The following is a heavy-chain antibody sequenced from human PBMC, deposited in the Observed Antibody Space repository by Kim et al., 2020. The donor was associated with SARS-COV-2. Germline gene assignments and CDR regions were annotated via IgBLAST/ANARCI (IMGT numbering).Heavy chain of an antibody. V-gene: IGHV1-24*01. D-gene: IGHD6-13*01. CDR3: ATSYSSSWHGIDYYYYMDV. CDR2: FDPEDGET. Sequence: ASVKVSCKVSGYTLTELSMHWVRQAPGKGLEWMGGFDPEDGETIYAQKFQGRVTMTENTCTDTAYMELSSLSSEDTAVYYCATSYSSSWHGIDYYYYMDVWGKGTTVTVSS. J-gene: IGHJ6*03. CDR1: GYTLTELS.